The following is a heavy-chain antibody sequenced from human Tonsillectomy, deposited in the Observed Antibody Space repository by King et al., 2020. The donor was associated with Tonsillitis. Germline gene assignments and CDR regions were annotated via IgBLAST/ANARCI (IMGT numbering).Heavy chain of an antibody. Sequence: VQLQESGPGLVKPSQTLSLTCTVSGGSISSGDYYWSWIRQPPGKGLEWIGYIYYSGSTYYNPSLMSRVTISVDTAKNQFSLKLNSVTAADTAVYYCARDSGAIVVVPAAMGRAFDIWGQGTMVTVSS. V-gene: IGHV4-30-4*01. CDR2: IYYSGST. D-gene: IGHD2-2*01. J-gene: IGHJ3*02. CDR3: ARDSGAIVVVPAAMGRAFDI. CDR1: GGSISSGDYY.